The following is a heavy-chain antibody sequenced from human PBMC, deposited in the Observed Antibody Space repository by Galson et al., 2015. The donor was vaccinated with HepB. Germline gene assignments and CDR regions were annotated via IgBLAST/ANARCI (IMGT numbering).Heavy chain of an antibody. V-gene: IGHV1-18*01. CDR2: ISAYNGNT. J-gene: IGHJ4*02. CDR1: GSTLTTYA. CDR3: ARGDDSLTGYYRGFDY. D-gene: IGHD3/OR15-3a*01. Sequence: SVTVSCKASGSTLTTYAISWVRQAPGQGLEWMGWISAYNGNTNYAQKLQGRVTMTTDTSTTTAYMELKSLRSDDTAVYYCARGDDSLTGYYRGFDYWGQGTLLTVSS.